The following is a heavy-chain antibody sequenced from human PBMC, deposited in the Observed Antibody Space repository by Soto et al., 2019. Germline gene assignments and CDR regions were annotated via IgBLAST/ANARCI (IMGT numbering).Heavy chain of an antibody. CDR2: IWYDGSNK. J-gene: IGHJ4*02. V-gene: IGHV3-33*01. CDR3: ARDSIVVVVAATPGGFDY. D-gene: IGHD2-15*01. CDR1: GFTFSSYG. Sequence: ESGGGVVQPGRSLRLSCAASGFTFSSYGMHWVRQAPGKGLEWVAVIWYDGSNKYYADSVKGRFTISRDNSKNTLYLQMNSLRAEDTAVYYCARDSIVVVVAATPGGFDYWGQGTLVTVSS.